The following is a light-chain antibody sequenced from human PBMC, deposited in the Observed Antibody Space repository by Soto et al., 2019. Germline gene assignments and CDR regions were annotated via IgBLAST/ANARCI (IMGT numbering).Light chain of an antibody. V-gene: IGKV2D-29*01. CDR3: MQSIQLPLT. CDR1: QSLLPSDGKTH. CDR2: EVF. Sequence: DIVMTQTPLSLSVTPGQTASISCKSSQSLLPSDGKTHLYWYLQKPGQPPQLLIFEVFNRFSGVADRCSGSGSGTDFTLTISRVEDEDVGVYYCMQSIQLPLTFGGGTKVEIK. J-gene: IGKJ4*01.